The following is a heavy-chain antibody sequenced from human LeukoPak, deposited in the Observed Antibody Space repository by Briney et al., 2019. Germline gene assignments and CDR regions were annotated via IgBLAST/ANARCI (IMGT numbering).Heavy chain of an antibody. CDR2: IYSAVTT. J-gene: IGHJ4*02. CDR1: GITVSSNY. Sequence: GGSLRLSCAASGITVSSNYMTWVRQAPGKGLEWVSVIYSAVTTYYADSVKGRFTISRDNSKNTLYLQMNSLRAEDTAVYYCAKEWLRLPYFDYWGQGTLVTVSS. D-gene: IGHD5-12*01. CDR3: AKEWLRLPYFDY. V-gene: IGHV3-66*01.